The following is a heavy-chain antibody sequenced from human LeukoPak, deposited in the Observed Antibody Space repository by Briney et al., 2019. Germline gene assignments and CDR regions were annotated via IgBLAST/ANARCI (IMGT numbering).Heavy chain of an antibody. Sequence: ASVNVSCKPSGYTFTSYGISWVRQSPGQRLEWMGWISAYNSNTNYAQKLQGRVTMTTDTSTSTAYMELRSLRSDDTAVYYCARDLVVLVVAAAFDYWGQGTLVTVSS. V-gene: IGHV1-18*01. CDR2: ISAYNSNT. CDR1: GYTFTSYG. D-gene: IGHD2-15*01. J-gene: IGHJ4*02. CDR3: ARDLVVLVVAAAFDY.